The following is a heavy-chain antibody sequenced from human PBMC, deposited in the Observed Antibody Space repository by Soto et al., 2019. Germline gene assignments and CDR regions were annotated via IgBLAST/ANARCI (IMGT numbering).Heavy chain of an antibody. Sequence: QVQLVQSGAEVKKPGASVKVTCTASGYTFKSFGVSWVRQSPGQVLEWRGWISAYSGNTNYEQKFQGRITLTTDTSTSTAYMELRSLRSDDTAIYYCARDNWNYVRSHWFDPWGQGSLVSVSS. CDR3: ARDNWNYVRSHWFDP. V-gene: IGHV1-18*01. D-gene: IGHD1-7*01. CDR2: ISAYSGNT. CDR1: GYTFKSFG. J-gene: IGHJ5*02.